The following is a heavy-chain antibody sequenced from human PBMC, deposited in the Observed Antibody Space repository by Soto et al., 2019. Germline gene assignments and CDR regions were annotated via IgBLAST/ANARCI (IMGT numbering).Heavy chain of an antibody. CDR1: GGSVSSYY. D-gene: IGHD6-13*01. Sequence: SETLSLTCTVSGGSVSSYYWSWIRQPPGKGLEWVGYIYYSGSTNCNPSLKSRVTISVDTSKNQFSLKLNSVTAADTAVYYCARRYGSSFDYWGQGTLVTAPQ. V-gene: IGHV4-59*08. CDR3: ARRYGSSFDY. J-gene: IGHJ4*02. CDR2: IYYSGST.